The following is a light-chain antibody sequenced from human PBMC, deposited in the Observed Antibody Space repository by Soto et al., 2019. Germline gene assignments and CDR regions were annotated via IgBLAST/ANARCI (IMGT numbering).Light chain of an antibody. V-gene: IGKV1-39*01. Sequence: DIQMTQSPSILSASVGDRVTISCRASQTVDNYLNWYQQRPGKAPNLLIYAASRLQNGVPSRFSASGSGTDFTLTISNLQPEDFATYFCQQSSITPQTFGQGTKLEIK. CDR3: QQSSITPQT. CDR1: QTVDNY. J-gene: IGKJ2*01. CDR2: AAS.